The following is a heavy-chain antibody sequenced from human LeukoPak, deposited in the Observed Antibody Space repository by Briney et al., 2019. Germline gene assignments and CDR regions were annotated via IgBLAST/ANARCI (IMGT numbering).Heavy chain of an antibody. CDR1: GGSFSGYY. CDR3: ASRKFNYGFKTPFHY. CDR2: INHSGST. Sequence: SETLSLTCAVYGGSFSGYYWSWIRQPPGKGLEWIGEINHSGSTNYNPSLKSRVTISVDRSKNQFSLRLTSVTAADTAVYYCASRKFNYGFKTPFHYWGQGTLVTVSS. V-gene: IGHV4-34*01. J-gene: IGHJ4*02. D-gene: IGHD3-10*01.